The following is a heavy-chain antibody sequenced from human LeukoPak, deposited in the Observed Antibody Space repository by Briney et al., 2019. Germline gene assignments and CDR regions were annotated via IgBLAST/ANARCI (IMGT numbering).Heavy chain of an antibody. CDR1: GFSFSSYS. Sequence: QSGGSLRLSCAASGFSFSSYSMSWVRQAPGKGLEWVSYISSSSSTIYYADSVKGRFTISRDNAKNSLYLQMNSLRAEDTAVYYCARSTSKLYYYYGMDVWGQGTTVTVSS. J-gene: IGHJ6*02. V-gene: IGHV3-48*04. CDR3: ARSTSKLYYYYGMDV. CDR2: ISSSSSTI.